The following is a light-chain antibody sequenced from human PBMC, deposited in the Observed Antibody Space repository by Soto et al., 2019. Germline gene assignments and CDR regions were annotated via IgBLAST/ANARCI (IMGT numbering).Light chain of an antibody. CDR1: SSDFGAYKY. V-gene: IGLV2-14*01. CDR3: SSYITSGTPYV. Sequence: QSALTQPASVSGSPGQSITISCTGTSSDFGAYKYVSWYQQHPGKAPKLMILEVSNRPAGVSNRFSGSKTGNTASLTISGLQAEDEADYYCSSYITSGTPYVFGTGTKVTVL. J-gene: IGLJ1*01. CDR2: EVS.